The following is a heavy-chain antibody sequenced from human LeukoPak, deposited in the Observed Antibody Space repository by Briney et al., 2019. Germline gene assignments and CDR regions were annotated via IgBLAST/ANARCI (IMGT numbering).Heavy chain of an antibody. V-gene: IGHV1-18*01. Sequence: ASVKVSCKASGYTFTSYGISWVRQAPGQGLEWMGWISAYNGNTNYAQKLQGRVTMTTDTSTSTAYMELRSLRTDDTAVYYCARVAKGGPSGSYSEDYYYYYYMDVWGKGTTVTVSS. CDR3: ARVAKGGPSGSYSEDYYYYYYMDV. CDR1: GYTFTSYG. D-gene: IGHD1-26*01. CDR2: ISAYNGNT. J-gene: IGHJ6*03.